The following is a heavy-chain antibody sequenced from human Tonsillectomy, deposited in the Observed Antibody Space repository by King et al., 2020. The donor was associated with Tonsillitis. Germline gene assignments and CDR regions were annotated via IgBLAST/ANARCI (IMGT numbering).Heavy chain of an antibody. J-gene: IGHJ4*02. V-gene: IGHV3-30*01. CDR1: GFTFSSYA. Sequence: LVQSGGGVVQPGRSLRLSCAASGFTFSSYAMHWVRQAPGKGLEWVAVISYDGSNKYYADSVKGRFTISRDNSKNTLYLQMNSLRAEDTAVYYCARAVDYWGQGTLVTVSS. CDR3: ARAVDY. CDR2: ISYDGSNK.